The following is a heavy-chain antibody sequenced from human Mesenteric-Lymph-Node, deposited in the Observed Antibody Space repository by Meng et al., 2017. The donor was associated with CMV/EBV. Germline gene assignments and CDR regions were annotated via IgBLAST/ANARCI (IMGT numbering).Heavy chain of an antibody. CDR1: GFTISTYW. V-gene: IGHV4-34*01. Sequence: ESLKISCVVSGFTISTYWMNWVRQVPGKGLEWIGEINHGGTTDYNPSLKSRVTMSLDTSKNQFSLKLSSVTAADTAVYFCARGAAPGASYYYYYYAMDVWAQGTTVTVSS. CDR2: INHGGTT. CDR3: ARGAAPGASYYYYYYAMDV. D-gene: IGHD2-2*01. J-gene: IGHJ6*02.